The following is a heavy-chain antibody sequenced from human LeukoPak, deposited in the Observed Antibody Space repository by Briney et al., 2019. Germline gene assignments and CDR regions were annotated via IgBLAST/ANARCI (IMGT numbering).Heavy chain of an antibody. CDR1: GGSISSYY. CDR2: IYYSGST. V-gene: IGHV4-59*01. CDR3: ARGYDSSGYYYY. J-gene: IGHJ4*02. Sequence: SETLSLTCTASGGSISSYYWSWIRQPPGKGLEWIGYIYYSGSTNYNPSLKSRVTISVDTSKNQFSLKLSSVTAADTAVYYCARGYDSSGYYYYWGQGTLVTVPS. D-gene: IGHD3-22*01.